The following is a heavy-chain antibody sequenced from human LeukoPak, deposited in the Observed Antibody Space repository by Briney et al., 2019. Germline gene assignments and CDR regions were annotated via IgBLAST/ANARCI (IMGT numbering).Heavy chain of an antibody. V-gene: IGHV1-2*06. Sequence: ASVKVSCKASGYTFTGYYMHWVRQAAGQGLEWMGRINPNSGGTNYAQKFQGRVTMTRDTSISTAYMELSRLRSDDTAVYYCARDLSPTMIVATARLQHWGQGTLVTVSS. CDR1: GYTFTGYY. J-gene: IGHJ1*01. CDR3: ARDLSPTMIVATARLQH. D-gene: IGHD3-22*01. CDR2: INPNSGGT.